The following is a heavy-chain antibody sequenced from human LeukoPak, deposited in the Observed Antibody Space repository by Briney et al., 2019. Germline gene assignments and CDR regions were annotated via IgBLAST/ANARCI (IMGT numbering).Heavy chain of an antibody. V-gene: IGHV1-46*01. Sequence: ASVKVSCKASGYTFTSYYMHWVRQAPGQGLEWMGIINPSGGSTSYAQKFQGRVTMTRDTSTSTVYTELSSLRSEDTAVYYCARDSRDIVVVVAAALDYWGQGTLVTVSS. CDR2: INPSGGST. D-gene: IGHD2-15*01. J-gene: IGHJ4*02. CDR3: ARDSRDIVVVVAAALDY. CDR1: GYTFTSYY.